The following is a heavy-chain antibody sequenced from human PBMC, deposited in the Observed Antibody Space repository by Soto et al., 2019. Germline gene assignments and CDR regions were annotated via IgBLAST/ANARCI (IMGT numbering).Heavy chain of an antibody. J-gene: IGHJ4*02. V-gene: IGHV3-64*01. CDR2: ISSNGCNT. CDR1: AFTFSSYA. Sequence: EVLLVESGGGLVQPGGSLRLSCAASAFTFSSYAMHWVRQAPGRGLEYVSAISSNGCNTYYANSVKGRFTISRDNSKITLYLQMGSLRAEDMAMYYCAREAAGFRRYYFDYWGQGTLVTVSS. D-gene: IGHD6-19*01. CDR3: AREAAGFRRYYFDY.